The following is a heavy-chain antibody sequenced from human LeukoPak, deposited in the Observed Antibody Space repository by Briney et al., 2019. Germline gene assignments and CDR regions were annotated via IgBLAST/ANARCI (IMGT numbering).Heavy chain of an antibody. CDR2: ISAYNGNT. CDR3: ARLIAVHYYYGMDV. CDR1: GYTFTGYG. J-gene: IGHJ6*02. V-gene: IGHV1-18*01. D-gene: IGHD6-19*01. Sequence: ASVKVSCKASGYTFTGYGISWVRQAPGQGLEWMGWISAYNGNTNYAQKLQGRVTMTTDTSTSTAYMELRSLRSDDTAVYYCARLIAVHYYYGMDVWGQGTTVTVSS.